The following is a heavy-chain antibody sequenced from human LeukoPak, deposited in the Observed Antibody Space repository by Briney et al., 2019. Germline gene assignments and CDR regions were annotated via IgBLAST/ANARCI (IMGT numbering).Heavy chain of an antibody. V-gene: IGHV3-23*01. Sequence: GGSLRLSCAVSGLTLSNYGMSWVRQAPGKGLEWVAGISDSGGSTNYADSVKGRFTISRDNPKNTLYLQMNSLRAEDTAVYFCAKRGVVIRVILVGFHEEAYYFDSWGQGALVTVSS. CDR1: GLTLSNYG. J-gene: IGHJ4*02. CDR2: ISDSGGST. D-gene: IGHD3-22*01. CDR3: AKRGVVIRVILVGFHEEAYYFDS.